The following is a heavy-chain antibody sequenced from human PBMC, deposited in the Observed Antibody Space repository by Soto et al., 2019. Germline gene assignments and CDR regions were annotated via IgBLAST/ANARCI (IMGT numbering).Heavy chain of an antibody. CDR2: ISYDGSNK. CDR1: GFTFSSYA. J-gene: IGHJ4*02. D-gene: IGHD1-26*01. Sequence: LRLSCAASGFTFSSYAMHWVCQAPGKGLEWVAVISYDGSNKYYADSVKGRFTISRDNSKNTLYLQMNSLRAEDTAVYYCASKSGSYRFDYWGQGTLVTVSS. V-gene: IGHV3-30-3*01. CDR3: ASKSGSYRFDY.